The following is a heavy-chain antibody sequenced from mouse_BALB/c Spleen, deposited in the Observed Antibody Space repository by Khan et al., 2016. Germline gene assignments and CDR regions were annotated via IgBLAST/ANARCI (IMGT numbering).Heavy chain of an antibody. D-gene: IGHD2-4*01. CDR2: INTETGEP. J-gene: IGHJ4*01. V-gene: IGHV9-2-1*01. Sequence: QIQLVQSGPELKKPGETVKISCKASGYTFTDYSMHWVKQAPGKGLKWMGWINTETGEPTYADDFKGRFAFSLETSASTAYLQINNLKNEDTPTYFCAKGLRHAMDYWVQGTSIPVSS. CDR1: GYTFTDYS. CDR3: AKGLRHAMDY.